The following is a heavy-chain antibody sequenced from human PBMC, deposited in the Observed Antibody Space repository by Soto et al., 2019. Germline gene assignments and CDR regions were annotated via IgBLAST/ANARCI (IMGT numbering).Heavy chain of an antibody. CDR1: GGSISSYY. CDR3: ATDGYTVPPNYYYGMDV. V-gene: IGHV4-59*01. Sequence: QVQLQESGPGLVKPSETLSLTCTVSGGSISSYYWSWIRQPPGKGLEWIGYIYYNGNTNYNPSLKSRVAISVDTSKNQFSLKLRSVTAADTAVYYCATDGYTVPPNYYYGMDVWGQGTTVTVSS. J-gene: IGHJ6*02. D-gene: IGHD4-4*01. CDR2: IYYNGNT.